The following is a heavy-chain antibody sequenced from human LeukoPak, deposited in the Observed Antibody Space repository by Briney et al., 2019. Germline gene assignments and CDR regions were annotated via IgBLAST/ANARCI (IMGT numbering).Heavy chain of an antibody. J-gene: IGHJ4*02. CDR1: GFTFSSYA. CDR3: ARDRSYYEGFDY. D-gene: IGHD1-26*01. Sequence: GGSLRLSCAASGFTFSSYAMSWVRQAPGKGLEWVSAISGSGGSTYYADSVKGRFTISRDNSKNTLYLQMNSLRAEDTAVYYCARDRSYYEGFDYWGQGTLVTVSS. CDR2: ISGSGGST. V-gene: IGHV3-23*01.